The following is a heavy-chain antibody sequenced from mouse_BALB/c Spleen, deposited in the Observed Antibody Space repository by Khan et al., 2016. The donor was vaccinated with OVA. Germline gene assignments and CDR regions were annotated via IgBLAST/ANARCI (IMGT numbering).Heavy chain of an antibody. CDR2: IFPNNGGT. CDR1: GYTFTDFN. D-gene: IGHD1-2*01. J-gene: IGHJ3*01. Sequence: VRLQQSGPELVKPGASVKISCKASGYTFTDFNLDWVKQSHGKSLEWIGYIFPNNGGTGYNQKFKTKATLTVDNFSSTAYMELRSLTSEDSAVYSCAKSGYGSFGYWGQGTLVTVSA. V-gene: IGHV1S29*02. CDR3: AKSGYGSFGY.